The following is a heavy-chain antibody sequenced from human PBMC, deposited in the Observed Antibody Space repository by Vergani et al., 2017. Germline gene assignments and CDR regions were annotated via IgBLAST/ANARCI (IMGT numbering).Heavy chain of an antibody. CDR3: ATAGAAYCRGASCYDFFEY. CDR1: GFSFNTYG. V-gene: IGHV3-30*02. CDR2: IGYDGRIK. D-gene: IGHD2-15*01. J-gene: IGHJ4*02. Sequence: QVQLVETGGGVVQPGGSLRLHCATSGFSFNTYGAHWVRQAPGKGLEWVAFIGYDGRIKYNVDSVKGRFTISRDTSKKTLSLQMRSLRADDTAVYYCATAGAAYCRGASCYDFFEYWGQGTLVTVSS.